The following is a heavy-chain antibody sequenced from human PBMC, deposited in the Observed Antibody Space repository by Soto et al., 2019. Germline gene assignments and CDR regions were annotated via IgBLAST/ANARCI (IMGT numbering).Heavy chain of an antibody. CDR3: ATGAKRLYDYYDSSGSPYYLDY. CDR1: GYTLTELS. J-gene: IGHJ4*02. CDR2: FDPEDGET. D-gene: IGHD3-22*01. Sequence: ALVKLSCKVSGYTLTELSMHWVRQAPGKGFEWMGGFDPEDGETIYAQKFQGRVTMTEDTSTDTAYMELSSLRSEDTAVYYCATGAKRLYDYYDSSGSPYYLDYWGQGTLVTVSS. V-gene: IGHV1-24*01.